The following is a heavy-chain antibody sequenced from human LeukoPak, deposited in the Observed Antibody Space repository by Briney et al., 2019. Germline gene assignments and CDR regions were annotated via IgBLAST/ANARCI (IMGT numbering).Heavy chain of an antibody. CDR1: GGSISSYY. D-gene: IGHD4-17*01. V-gene: IGHV4-59*01. CDR3: ARSDYGDYVAYYYGMDV. J-gene: IGHJ6*02. CDR2: IYYSGST. Sequence: PSETLSLTCTVSGGSISSYYWSWIRQPPGKGLEWIGYIYYSGSTNYNPSLKSRVTISVDTSKNQFSLKLSSVTAADTAVYYRARSDYGDYVAYYYGMDVWGQGTTVTVSS.